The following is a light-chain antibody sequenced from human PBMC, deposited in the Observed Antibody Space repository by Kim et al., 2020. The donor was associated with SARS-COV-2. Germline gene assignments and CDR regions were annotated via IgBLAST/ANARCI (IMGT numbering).Light chain of an antibody. V-gene: IGLV3-19*01. Sequence: SSELTQDPAVSVALGQTVRITCEGDSLRSYYASWYQQKPGQAPVLVIYGKNNRPSGIPDRFFGSSSGNTTSLTITGAEAEDEADYYCNSRDSRGNHWVFG. CDR3: NSRDSRGNHWV. J-gene: IGLJ3*02. CDR1: SLRSYY. CDR2: GKN.